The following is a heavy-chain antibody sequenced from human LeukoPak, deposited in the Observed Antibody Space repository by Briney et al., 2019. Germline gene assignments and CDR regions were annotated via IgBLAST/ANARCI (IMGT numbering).Heavy chain of an antibody. V-gene: IGHV3-30*04. CDR1: GFTFSSYA. D-gene: IGHD2/OR15-2a*01. Sequence: GGSLRLSCAASGFTFSSYAIHWVRQAPGKGLEWVAIISYDGSNKYYGDSVEGRFTISRDNSKNTLYLQMNTLRAEDTAVYYCAKDSQKTISRNNWFDPWGQGTLVTVSS. CDR3: AKDSQKTISRNNWFDP. J-gene: IGHJ5*02. CDR2: ISYDGSNK.